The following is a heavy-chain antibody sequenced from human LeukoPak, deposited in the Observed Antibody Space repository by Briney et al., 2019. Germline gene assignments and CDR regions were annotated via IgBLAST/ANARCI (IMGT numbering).Heavy chain of an antibody. J-gene: IGHJ3*02. D-gene: IGHD3-10*01. V-gene: IGHV3-49*03. CDR2: IRSKAYGGTT. CDR3: TRAEGSYYPDAFDI. Sequence: PGGSLRLSCTASGFXFGDYAISWFRQAPGKGLEWVGFIRSKAYGGTTEYAASVKGRFTISRDDSKSIAYLQMNSLKTEDTAVYYRTRAEGSYYPDAFDIWGQGTMVTVSS. CDR1: GFXFGDYA.